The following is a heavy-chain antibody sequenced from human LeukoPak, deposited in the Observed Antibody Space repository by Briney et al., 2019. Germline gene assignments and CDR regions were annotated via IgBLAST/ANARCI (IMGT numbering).Heavy chain of an antibody. V-gene: IGHV3-23*01. CDR3: VKMGELDWFDP. Sequence: GSLRLSCXASGFTFSSYAMSWVRQAPGKGLEWVSAISGSGGSTYYADSVKGRFTISRDNSKNTLYLQMNSLRAEDTAVYYCVKMGELDWFDPWGQGTLVTVSS. D-gene: IGHD1-7*01. CDR1: GFTFSSYA. J-gene: IGHJ5*02. CDR2: ISGSGGST.